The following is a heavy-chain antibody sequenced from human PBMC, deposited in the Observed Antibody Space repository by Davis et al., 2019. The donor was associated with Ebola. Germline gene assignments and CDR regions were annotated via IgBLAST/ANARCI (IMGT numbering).Heavy chain of an antibody. CDR2: VYHNGYT. CDR1: GGSISSDNW. CDR3: ARKSYYYDSSGYHRGAFDI. J-gene: IGHJ3*02. V-gene: IGHV4-4*02. Sequence: SETLSLTCDVSGGSISSDNWWSWVRQPPGKGLEWIGEVYHNGYTNYNPSLKSRVTISADKSKNQFSLNLSSVTAADTAVYYCARKSYYYDSSGYHRGAFDIWGQGTMVTVSS. D-gene: IGHD3-22*01.